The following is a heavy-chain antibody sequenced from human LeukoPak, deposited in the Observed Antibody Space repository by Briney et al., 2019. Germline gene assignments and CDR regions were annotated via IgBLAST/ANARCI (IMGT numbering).Heavy chain of an antibody. CDR1: GFTFSSYG. J-gene: IGHJ4*02. V-gene: IGHV3-33*01. Sequence: GGSLRLPCAASGFTFSSYGMHWVRQAPGKGLEWVAVIWYDGSNKYYADSVKGRFTVSRDNSKNTLYLQMNSLRAEDTAVYYCARDHPSYGLDYWGQGTLVTVSS. D-gene: IGHD2/OR15-2a*01. CDR3: ARDHPSYGLDY. CDR2: IWYDGSNK.